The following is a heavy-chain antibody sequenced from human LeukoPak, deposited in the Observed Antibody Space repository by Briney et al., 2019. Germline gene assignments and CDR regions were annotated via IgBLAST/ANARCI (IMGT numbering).Heavy chain of an antibody. CDR3: AVEYNSSPYAFDI. V-gene: IGHV3-33*01. CDR2: IWYDGSNK. Sequence: GGSLGLSCAASGFTFSSYGMHWVRQAPGKGLEWVAVIWYDGSNKYHADSVKGRFTISRDNSKNTLYLQMNSLRVEDTAVYYCAVEYNSSPYAFDIWGQGTKVTVSS. D-gene: IGHD2/OR15-2a*01. CDR1: GFTFSSYG. J-gene: IGHJ3*02.